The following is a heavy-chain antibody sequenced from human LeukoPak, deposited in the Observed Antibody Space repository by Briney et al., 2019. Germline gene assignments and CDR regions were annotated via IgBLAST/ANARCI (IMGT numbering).Heavy chain of an antibody. CDR3: AKPCDWNDMYVMDV. D-gene: IGHD1-1*01. V-gene: IGHV3-30*02. CDR2: IRYDGSNK. Sequence: GGSLRLSCAASGFIFTNYGMHWLRQAPGKGLDGVAFIRYDGSNKYYADSVKGRFTISRDNSKNTLYLQMNSLRPEDTAIYYCAKPCDWNDMYVMDVWGQGTTVTVSS. J-gene: IGHJ6*02. CDR1: GFIFTNYG.